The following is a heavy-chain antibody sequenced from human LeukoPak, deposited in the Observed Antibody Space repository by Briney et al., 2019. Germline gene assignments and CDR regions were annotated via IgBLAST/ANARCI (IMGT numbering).Heavy chain of an antibody. D-gene: IGHD4-23*01. Sequence: GRSLRLSCTASGFTFSSYDMHWVRQAPGKGLEWVAGISFDGRNKYSTDSVKGRFTISRDNSKNTLYLQMNSLRPEDTAVYYCAKDREVVTLRGFFDSWGQGTLVTVSS. CDR1: GFTFSSYD. CDR3: AKDREVVTLRGFFDS. V-gene: IGHV3-30*18. CDR2: ISFDGRNK. J-gene: IGHJ4*02.